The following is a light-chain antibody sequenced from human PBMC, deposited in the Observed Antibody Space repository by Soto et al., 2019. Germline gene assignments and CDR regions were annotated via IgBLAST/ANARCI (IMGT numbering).Light chain of an antibody. Sequence: DIQMTQSPSTLSASVGDRVTITCRASQSISSWLAWYQQKPGKAPKLPIYDASSLESGVPSRFSGSGSGTEFPLTISSLQPDDFATYYCHQYNSYPWTFGQATKVEIK. V-gene: IGKV1-5*01. CDR1: QSISSW. CDR2: DAS. J-gene: IGKJ1*01. CDR3: HQYNSYPWT.